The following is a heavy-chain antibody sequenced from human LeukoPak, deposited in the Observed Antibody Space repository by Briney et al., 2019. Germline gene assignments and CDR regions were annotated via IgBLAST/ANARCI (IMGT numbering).Heavy chain of an antibody. CDR2: ISYEGSNK. V-gene: IGHV3-30-3*01. Sequence: GRSLRLSCAASGFTFSSYAMHWVRQAPAKGLEGVAFISYEGSNKYYADSVKGRFTISRDNSKNTLYLQVNSLRAEDTAVYYCARDVYYDSGSRIENWLDPWGQGTLVTVSS. D-gene: IGHD3-10*01. CDR3: ARDVYYDSGSRIENWLDP. J-gene: IGHJ5*02. CDR1: GFTFSSYA.